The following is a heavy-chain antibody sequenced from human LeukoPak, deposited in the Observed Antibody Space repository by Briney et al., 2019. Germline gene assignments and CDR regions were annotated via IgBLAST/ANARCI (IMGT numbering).Heavy chain of an antibody. J-gene: IGHJ6*02. V-gene: IGHV4-59*01. CDR2: IYYSGST. CDR3: ARGGTIFYGMDV. Sequence: PSETLSLTCTVSNGSINTYYWSWIRQPPGKGLEWIGYIYYSGSTNYNPSLKSRVTISVDTSKNQFSLKVSSVTAADTAVYYCARGGTIFYGMDVWGPGTTVTVSS. CDR1: NGSINTYY. D-gene: IGHD3-3*01.